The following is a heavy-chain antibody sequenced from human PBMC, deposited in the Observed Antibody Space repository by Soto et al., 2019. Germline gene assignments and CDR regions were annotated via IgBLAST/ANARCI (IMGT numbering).Heavy chain of an antibody. CDR3: ERYTEVEDPYYFDY. J-gene: IGHJ4*02. CDR2: ISDGVDRA. CDR1: GFNFATYS. D-gene: IGHD1-1*01. V-gene: IGHV3-23*01. Sequence: PGGSLRLSCAASGFNFATYSMSWVRQAPGKGLEWVAGISDGVDRAYYGDSVKGRFTISRDTSKNMLYLHMNSLRAEDTAIYYCERYTEVEDPYYFDYWGQGTLVTVSS.